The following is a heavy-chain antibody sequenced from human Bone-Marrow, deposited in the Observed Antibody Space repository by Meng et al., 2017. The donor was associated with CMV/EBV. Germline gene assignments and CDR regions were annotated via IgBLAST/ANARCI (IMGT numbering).Heavy chain of an antibody. CDR2: IRSKAYGGTT. V-gene: IGHV3-49*04. J-gene: IGHJ3*01. CDR3: TRAGVVVVPAAKSPFFFDV. CDR1: GFTFGEYA. Sequence: GESLKISCTASGFTFGEYAMSWVRQAPGKGLEWVGLIRSKAYGGTTEYAASVKGRFTISRDDSKSIAYLQMNSLKTEDTAVYYCTRAGVVVVPAAKSPFFFDVWGQGTMVTVSS. D-gene: IGHD2-2*01.